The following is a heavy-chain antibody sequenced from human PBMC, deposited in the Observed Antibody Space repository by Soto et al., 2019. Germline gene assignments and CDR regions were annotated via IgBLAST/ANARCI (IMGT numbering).Heavy chain of an antibody. D-gene: IGHD6-6*01. CDR3: ARDRSSSSL. Sequence: QAQLVQSGAEVKKPGASVKVSCKASGYTFTNYGISWVRQAPGQGLEWMGWISAYNRKTDYAQKXQXXXIXXTETSTSTAYMELRSLRSDDTAVYYCARDRSSSSLWGQGTLVTVSS. CDR1: GYTFTNYG. J-gene: IGHJ4*02. V-gene: IGHV1-18*01. CDR2: ISAYNRKT.